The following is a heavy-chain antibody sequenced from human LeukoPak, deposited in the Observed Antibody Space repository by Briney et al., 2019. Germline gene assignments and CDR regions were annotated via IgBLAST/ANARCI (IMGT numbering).Heavy chain of an antibody. V-gene: IGHV3-30*18. Sequence: PGGSLRLSCAASGFTFSSYGMHWVRQAPGKGLEWVAVISYDGSNKYYADSVKGRFTISRDNSKNTLYLQLNSLRAEDTAVYYCAKGRWQVAATSNYYFDYWGQGTLVTVSS. J-gene: IGHJ4*02. CDR1: GFTFSSYG. D-gene: IGHD2-15*01. CDR2: ISYDGSNK. CDR3: AKGRWQVAATSNYYFDY.